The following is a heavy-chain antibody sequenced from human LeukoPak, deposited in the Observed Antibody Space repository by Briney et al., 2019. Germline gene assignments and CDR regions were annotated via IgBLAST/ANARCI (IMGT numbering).Heavy chain of an antibody. CDR2: IISKTAGETT. CDR3: LASSGSDAFDI. CDR1: GFTFSNAW. V-gene: IGHV3-15*01. Sequence: GGSLRLSCAASGFTFSNAWMSWVRQAPGKGLEWVGRIISKTAGETTHYAAPVKGRFTVSRDDSKNTLYLQVSSLKTEDTALYYCLASSGSDAFDIWGQGTLVTVSS. D-gene: IGHD3-22*01. J-gene: IGHJ3*02.